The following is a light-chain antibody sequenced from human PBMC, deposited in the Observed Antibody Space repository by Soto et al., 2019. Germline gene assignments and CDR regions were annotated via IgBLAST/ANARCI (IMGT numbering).Light chain of an antibody. V-gene: IGLV1-47*01. J-gene: IGLJ3*02. CDR1: SSNIGSNY. CDR3: ATWDDSLSGRV. CDR2: VNN. Sequence: QSVLTQPPSASGTPGQRVTISCSGSSSNIGSNYVYWHQQLPGTAPKLLISVNNQRPSGVPDRFSGSKSGTSASLAISGLRSEDEADYYCATWDDSLSGRVFGGGTKLTVL.